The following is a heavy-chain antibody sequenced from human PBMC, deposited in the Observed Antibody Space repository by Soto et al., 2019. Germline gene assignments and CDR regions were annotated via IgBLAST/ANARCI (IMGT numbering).Heavy chain of an antibody. D-gene: IGHD3-16*01. CDR2: IVPRFGSP. J-gene: IGHJ6*02. CDR1: GGTFSDYA. Sequence: QVQLVQSGAEMRKPGSSLRVSCKASGGTFSDYAFSWVRQAPGQGLEWLGGIVPRFGSPNYAQRFGGRVTITADTSSSTGYMALSSLRFDDTAVYFCAKDSIQLRLGKHSCTGMDVWGQGTTIIVSS. CDR3: AKDSIQLRLGKHSCTGMDV. V-gene: IGHV1-69*06.